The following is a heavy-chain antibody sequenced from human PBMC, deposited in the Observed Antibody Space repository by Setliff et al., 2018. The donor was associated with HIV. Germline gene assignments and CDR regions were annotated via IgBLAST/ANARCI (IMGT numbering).Heavy chain of an antibody. CDR1: GASISSGGHY. D-gene: IGHD5-18*01. J-gene: IGHJ5*01. CDR3: ARGGNSAAAWFAS. Sequence: PSETLSLTCIVSGASISSGGHYWGWIRQQPGKGLEWIGYIHYTGSHFYNPSLMSRVTISVDKSKNQISLRLNAMTAADTAVYFCARGGNSAAAWFASWGQGTLVTVSS. V-gene: IGHV4-31*02. CDR2: IHYTGSH.